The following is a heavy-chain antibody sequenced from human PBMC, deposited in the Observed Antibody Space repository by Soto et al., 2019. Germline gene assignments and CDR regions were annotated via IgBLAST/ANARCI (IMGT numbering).Heavy chain of an antibody. J-gene: IGHJ4*02. CDR1: GFTFSNFG. Sequence: QVQLVESGGGVVQPGRSLRLSCAASGFTFSNFGMHWVRQAPGTGLEWVALISYDGSNKWSADSVKGRFTISRDNSKNTLYLQMSSLRAEDTVYYCAIHPRLRWCLRLILFVVFDFWGQGTLVTVSS. D-gene: IGHD4-17*01. CDR3: AIHPRLRWCLRLILFVVFDF. CDR2: ISYDGSNK. V-gene: IGHV3-30*03.